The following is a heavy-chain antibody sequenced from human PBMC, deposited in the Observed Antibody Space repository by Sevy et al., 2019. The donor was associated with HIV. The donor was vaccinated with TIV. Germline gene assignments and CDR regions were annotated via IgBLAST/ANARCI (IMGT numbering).Heavy chain of an antibody. Sequence: GGSLRLSCAASGFNFRAYGMHWVRQAPGKGLEWVSAISGSGISTYYADSVKGRFTISRDNSKNTLYLQMNNLRAEDTAVFYCAKGIGYSGYETDYWGQGTLVTVSS. D-gene: IGHD5-12*01. CDR1: GFNFRAYG. CDR2: ISGSGIST. CDR3: AKGIGYSGYETDY. V-gene: IGHV3-23*01. J-gene: IGHJ4*02.